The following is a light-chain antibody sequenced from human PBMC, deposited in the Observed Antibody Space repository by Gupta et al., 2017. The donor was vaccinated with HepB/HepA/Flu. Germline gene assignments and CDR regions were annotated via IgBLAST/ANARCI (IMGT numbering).Light chain of an antibody. CDR1: SSDVGGYNY. J-gene: IGLJ1*01. V-gene: IGLV2-14*01. CDR3: SSYASSSTYV. CDR2: DVS. Sequence: QSALTQPASVSGSPGQSITTSCTGTSSDVGGYNYVSWYQQHPGKAPKVIIYDVSNRPSGVSNRFSGSKSGHTASLTISGLQAEDEADYYCSSYASSSTYVFGPGTKVTVL.